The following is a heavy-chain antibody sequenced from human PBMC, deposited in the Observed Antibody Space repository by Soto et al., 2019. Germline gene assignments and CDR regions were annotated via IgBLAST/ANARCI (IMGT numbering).Heavy chain of an antibody. D-gene: IGHD6-6*01. J-gene: IGHJ4*02. V-gene: IGHV1-69*13. CDR3: ARPSGLLGQYSALVDY. Sequence: SVKVSCKASGGTFSNSAIAWVRQAPGQGIEWLGMIIPIFTTTNYAQKFKDRLTISADGSTSTAYMELSGLKSEDTAVYFCARPSGLLGQYSALVDYSGQGTSVTVAS. CDR2: IIPIFTTT. CDR1: GGTFSNSA.